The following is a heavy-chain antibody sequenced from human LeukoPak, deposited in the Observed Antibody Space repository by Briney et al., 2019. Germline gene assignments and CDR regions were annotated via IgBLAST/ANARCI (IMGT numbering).Heavy chain of an antibody. D-gene: IGHD6-19*01. J-gene: IGHJ4*02. V-gene: IGHV4-39*07. CDR2: IDHAGTT. CDR1: GGSIITNDYW. CDR3: ARAVAGY. Sequence: KPSETLSLTCVVSGGSIITNDYWWGWIRQPPGKGLEWIGTIDHAGTTFYNVSLKSRVTISVDTSKNQFSLKLSSVTAADTAVYYCARAVAGYWGQGTLVTVSS.